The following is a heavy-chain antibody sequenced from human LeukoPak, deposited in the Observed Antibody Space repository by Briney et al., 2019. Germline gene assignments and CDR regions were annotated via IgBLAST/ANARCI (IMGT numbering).Heavy chain of an antibody. J-gene: IGHJ4*02. CDR1: GFTVSSNY. V-gene: IGHV3-66*01. Sequence: PGGSLRLSRAASGFTVSSNYMSWVRQAPGKGLEWVSVVYGGGNTYYADSVKGRFTVSRDNSRNTLYLQMNSLIAEDTAMYYCARAQMAAAGPFDYWGLGTLVTVSS. D-gene: IGHD6-13*01. CDR3: ARAQMAAAGPFDY. CDR2: VYGGGNT.